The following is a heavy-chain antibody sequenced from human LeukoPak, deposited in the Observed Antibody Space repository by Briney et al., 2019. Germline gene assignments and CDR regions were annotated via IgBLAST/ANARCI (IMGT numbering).Heavy chain of an antibody. D-gene: IGHD5-12*01. CDR2: TYYSSKCYN. CDR3: ARDKGGSGYDHLDS. Sequence: SQTLSLTCAISGYSVSTNSAAWNWIRQSPSRGLEWLGRTYYSSKCYNDYAVSVKSRITINPDTSKNQFSLQLNSVTPEDTAVYYFARDKGGSGYDHLDSWGQGTLVTVSS. CDR1: GYSVSTNSAA. J-gene: IGHJ4*02. V-gene: IGHV6-1*01.